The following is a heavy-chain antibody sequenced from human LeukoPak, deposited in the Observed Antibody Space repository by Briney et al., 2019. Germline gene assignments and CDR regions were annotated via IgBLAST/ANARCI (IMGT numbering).Heavy chain of an antibody. CDR1: GYSFTSYW. D-gene: IGHD3-3*01. CDR3: ARRHYDFWSGLSDAFDI. V-gene: IGHV5-51*01. J-gene: IGHJ3*02. Sequence: GESLQISCKGSGYSFTSYWIGWVRQMPGKGLEWMGIIYPGDSDTRYSPSFQGRVTISADKSIRTAYLQWSSLKASDTAMYYCARRHYDFWSGLSDAFDIWGQGTMVTVSS. CDR2: IYPGDSDT.